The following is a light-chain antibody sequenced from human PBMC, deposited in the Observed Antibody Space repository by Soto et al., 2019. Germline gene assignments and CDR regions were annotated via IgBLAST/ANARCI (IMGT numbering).Light chain of an antibody. CDR3: QSYDSSLSVV. CDR2: VNS. J-gene: IGLJ2*01. CDR1: SSNIGAGYD. Sequence: QAVVTQPPSVSGAPGQRVTISCTGSSSNIGAGYDVHWYQQLPGTVPKLLIYVNSNRPSGVPDRFSGSKSGTSASLAITGLQAEDEADYYCQSYDSSLSVVFGGGTKVTVL. V-gene: IGLV1-40*01.